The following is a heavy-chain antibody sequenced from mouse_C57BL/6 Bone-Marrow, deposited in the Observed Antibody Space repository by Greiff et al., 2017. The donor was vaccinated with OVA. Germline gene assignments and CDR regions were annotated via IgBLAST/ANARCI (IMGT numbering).Heavy chain of an antibody. J-gene: IGHJ4*01. CDR1: GFSLTSYA. Sequence: VHLVESGPGLVAPSQSLSITCTVSGFSLTSYAISWVRQPPGKGLEWLGVIWTGGGTNYNSALKSRLSISKDNSKSQVFLKMNSLQTDDTARYYCARNGGLSFYYAMDYWGQGTSVTVSS. CDR2: IWTGGGT. CDR3: ARNGGLSFYYAMDY. D-gene: IGHD2-2*01. V-gene: IGHV2-9-1*01.